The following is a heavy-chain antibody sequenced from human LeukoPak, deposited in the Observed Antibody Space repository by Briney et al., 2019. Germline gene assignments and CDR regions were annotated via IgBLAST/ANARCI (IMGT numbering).Heavy chain of an antibody. CDR2: IYPGDSDT. CDR1: GYSFTSYW. J-gene: IGHJ4*02. D-gene: IGHD3-22*01. V-gene: IGHV5-51*01. CDR3: ARHGDSSGYYPEPFDY. Sequence: GESLKISCKGSGYSFTSYWIGWVRQMPGKGLEWMGIIYPGDSDTRYRPSFQGQVTISADKSISTAYLQWSSLKASDTAMYYCARHGDSSGYYPEPFDYWGQGTLVTVSS.